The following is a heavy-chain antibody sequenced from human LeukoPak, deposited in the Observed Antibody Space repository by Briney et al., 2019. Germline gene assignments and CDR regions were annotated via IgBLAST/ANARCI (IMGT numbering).Heavy chain of an antibody. CDR2: ISYSGST. V-gene: IGHV4-61*01. CDR1: GGSVSRGIYY. CDR3: ARDRDGGNSAFDI. Sequence: PSETLSLTCTVSGGSVSRGIYYWSWIRQPPGKGLEWIGYISYSGSTNYNPSLKSRVTISVDTSKNQFSLRLSSVTAADTAVYYCARDRDGGNSAFDIWGQGTMVTVSS. J-gene: IGHJ3*02. D-gene: IGHD4-23*01.